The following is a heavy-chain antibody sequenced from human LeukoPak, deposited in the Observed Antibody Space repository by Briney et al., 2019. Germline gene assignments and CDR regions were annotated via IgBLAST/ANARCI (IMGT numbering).Heavy chain of an antibody. CDR1: GGSFSGYY. J-gene: IGHJ4*02. D-gene: IGHD2-2*01. V-gene: IGHV4-34*01. Sequence: KPSETLSLTCAVYGGSFSGYYWSWIRQPPGKGLEWIGEINHGGSTNYNPSLKSRVTISVDTSKNQFSLKLSSVTDADTAVYYCARTHCSSTSCYGSRAYYFDYWGQGTLVTVSS. CDR3: ARTHCSSTSCYGSRAYYFDY. CDR2: INHGGST.